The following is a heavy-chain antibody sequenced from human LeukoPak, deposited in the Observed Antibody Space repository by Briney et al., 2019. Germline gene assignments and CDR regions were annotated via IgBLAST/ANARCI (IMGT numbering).Heavy chain of an antibody. V-gene: IGHV3-30*02. Sequence: GGSLRLSCAASGYTFSSYAMHWVRQAPGKGLQWVAFIRYDGSNKYYADSVKGRFTIPRDNSKNTLYLQMNSLRAEDTAVYYCAKDWVPNSSSFYFDYWGQGTLVTVSS. CDR1: GYTFSSYA. CDR2: IRYDGSNK. D-gene: IGHD6-6*01. CDR3: AKDWVPNSSSFYFDY. J-gene: IGHJ4*02.